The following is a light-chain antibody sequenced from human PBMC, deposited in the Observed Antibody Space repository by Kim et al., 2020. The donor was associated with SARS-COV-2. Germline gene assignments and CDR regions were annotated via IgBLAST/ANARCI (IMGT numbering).Light chain of an antibody. Sequence: VSPEQTATITYSGDNLGEKYVCWYQQKAGQSPVLVIYQDDLRPSGIPERLSGSNSGNTATLTISGTQAIDEADYYCQAWDSRSVVFGGGTQLTVL. CDR3: QAWDSRSVV. V-gene: IGLV3-1*01. CDR1: NLGEKY. J-gene: IGLJ2*01. CDR2: QDD.